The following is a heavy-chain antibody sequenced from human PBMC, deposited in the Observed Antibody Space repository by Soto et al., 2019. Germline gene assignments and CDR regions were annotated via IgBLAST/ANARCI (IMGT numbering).Heavy chain of an antibody. CDR1: GYKFSTYW. J-gene: IGHJ4*02. CDR3: ARSYYDDRGYIFDY. Sequence: GESLKISCKGSGYKFSTYWIGWVRQMPGKGLEWMGIIFPRDSDARYSPSFQGQVTISADMSLSTAYLQWSSLKASDTAMYYCARSYYDDRGYIFDYWGQGTLVTVS. V-gene: IGHV5-51*01. D-gene: IGHD3-22*01. CDR2: IFPRDSDA.